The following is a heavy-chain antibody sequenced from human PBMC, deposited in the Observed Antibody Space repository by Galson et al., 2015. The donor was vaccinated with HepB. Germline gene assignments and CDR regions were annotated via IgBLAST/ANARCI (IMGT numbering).Heavy chain of an antibody. CDR1: GGTFSSYA. CDR2: IIPIFGTA. D-gene: IGHD5-12*01. V-gene: IGHV1-69*13. J-gene: IGHJ4*02. Sequence: SVKVSCKASGGTFSSYAISWVRQAPGQGLEWMGGIIPIFGTANYAQKFQGRVTITADESTSTAYMELSSLRSEDTAVYYCARGPYSGYDYIPLLDYWGQGTLVTVSS. CDR3: ARGPYSGYDYIPLLDY.